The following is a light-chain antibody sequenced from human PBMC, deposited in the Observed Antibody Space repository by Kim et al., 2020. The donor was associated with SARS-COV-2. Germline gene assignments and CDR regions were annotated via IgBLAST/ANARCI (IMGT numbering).Light chain of an antibody. CDR1: QSVNNK. Sequence: LSPGESATLSCRASQSVNNKLAWYQQKPGQAPRLLIYDASNRATGIPARFSGSGSGTDFTLTISSLEPEDFAVYYCQQRTDWPLTFGGGTKVDIK. V-gene: IGKV3-11*01. CDR3: QQRTDWPLT. J-gene: IGKJ4*01. CDR2: DAS.